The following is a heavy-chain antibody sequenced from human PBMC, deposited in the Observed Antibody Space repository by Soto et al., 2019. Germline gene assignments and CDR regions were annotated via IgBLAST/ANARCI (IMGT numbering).Heavy chain of an antibody. CDR3: ARGEVFYGMDV. V-gene: IGHV3-21*01. D-gene: IGHD3-10*01. J-gene: IGHJ6*02. CDR2: ISSSCSYI. Sequence: EVQLVESGGGLVKPGGSLRLSCAASGFTFSGYSMNWFRQAPGKGLEWVSSISSSCSYIYYADSVKGRFTISRDNAKNSLYLRMNSLRAEDTAVYYCARGEVFYGMDVWGQGTTVTVSS. CDR1: GFTFSGYS.